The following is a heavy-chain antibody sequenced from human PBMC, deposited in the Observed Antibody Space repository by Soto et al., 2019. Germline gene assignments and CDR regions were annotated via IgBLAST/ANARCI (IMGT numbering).Heavy chain of an antibody. CDR3: ARATYYDYVWGSSFPFDY. D-gene: IGHD3-16*01. J-gene: IGHJ4*02. CDR1: GGSVSSGSYY. V-gene: IGHV4-61*01. CDR2: IYYSGST. Sequence: SETLSLTCTVSGGSVSSGSYYWSWIRQPPGKGLEWIGYIYYSGSTNYNPSLKSRVTISVDTSKNQLSLKLSSVTAADTAVYYCARATYYDYVWGSSFPFDYWGQGTLVTVSS.